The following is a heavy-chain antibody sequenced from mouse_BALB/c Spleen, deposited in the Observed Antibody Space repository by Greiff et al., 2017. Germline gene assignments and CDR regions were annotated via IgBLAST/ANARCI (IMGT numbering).Heavy chain of an antibody. V-gene: IGHV1S81*02. Sequence: QVQLKESGAELVKPGASVKLSCKASGYTFTSYYMYWVKQRPGQGLEWIGEINPSNGGTNFNEKFKSKATLTVDKSSSTAYMQLSSLTSEDSAVYYCTRATVVAKGFAYWGQGTLVTVSA. CDR1: GYTFTSYY. CDR2: INPSNGGT. D-gene: IGHD1-1*01. J-gene: IGHJ3*01. CDR3: TRATVVAKGFAY.